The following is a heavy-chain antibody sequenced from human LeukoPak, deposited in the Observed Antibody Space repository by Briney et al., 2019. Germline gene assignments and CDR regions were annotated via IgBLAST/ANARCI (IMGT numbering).Heavy chain of an antibody. J-gene: IGHJ4*02. CDR1: GFTFSSYA. Sequence: GGSLRLSCAASGFTFSSYAMSWVRQAPGKGLEWVSGISGSGGGTYYADSVKGRFTISRDNAKNSLYLQMNSLRAEDTALYYCAKDKEMATLSYYFDYWGQGTLVTVSS. V-gene: IGHV3-23*01. D-gene: IGHD2-15*01. CDR2: ISGSGGGT. CDR3: AKDKEMATLSYYFDY.